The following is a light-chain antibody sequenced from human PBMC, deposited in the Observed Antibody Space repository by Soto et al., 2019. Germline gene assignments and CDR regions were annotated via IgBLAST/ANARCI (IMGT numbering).Light chain of an antibody. CDR1: SSNIGAGYD. J-gene: IGLJ3*02. CDR2: GNS. V-gene: IGLV1-40*01. Sequence: QSVLTQPPSVSGAPGQRVTISCTGSSSNIGAGYDVHWYQQFPGAAPKLLIYGNSNRPSGVPDRFSGSKSGTSASLAITGLQAGDEADYYCQSYDSRSNWVFGGGTKLTVL. CDR3: QSYDSRSNWV.